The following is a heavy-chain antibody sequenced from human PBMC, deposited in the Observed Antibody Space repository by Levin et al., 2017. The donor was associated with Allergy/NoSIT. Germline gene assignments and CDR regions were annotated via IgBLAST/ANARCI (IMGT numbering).Heavy chain of an antibody. CDR2: ISYDGSNK. D-gene: IGHD3/OR15-3a*01. CDR3: AKDGPPHYYYYYYMDV. V-gene: IGHV3-30*18. CDR1: GFTFSSYG. Sequence: GGSLRLSCAASGFTFSSYGMHWVRQAPGKGLEWVAVISYDGSNKYYADSVKGRFTISRDNSKNTLYLQMNSLRAEDTAVYYCAKDGPPHYYYYYYMDVWGKGTTVTVSS. J-gene: IGHJ6*03.